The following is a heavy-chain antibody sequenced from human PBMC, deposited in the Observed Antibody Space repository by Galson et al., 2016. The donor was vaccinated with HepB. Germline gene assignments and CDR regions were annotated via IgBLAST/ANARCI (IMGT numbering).Heavy chain of an antibody. D-gene: IGHD3-16*01. CDR1: GFIFSVYN. V-gene: IGHV3-48*02. J-gene: IGHJ4*02. CDR2: VTSSSDTT. Sequence: SLRLSCAASGFIFSVYNMNWARQAPGKGLEWIAWVTSSSDTTYYADSVKGRFTISRDNAKNPLYLEMNSLRDEDTAVYYCARDDYFRLGYWGQGTLVTVSS. CDR3: ARDDYFRLGY.